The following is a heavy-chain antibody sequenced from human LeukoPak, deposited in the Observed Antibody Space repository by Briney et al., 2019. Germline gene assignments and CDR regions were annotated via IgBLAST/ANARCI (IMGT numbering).Heavy chain of an antibody. Sequence: SQTLSLTCAISGDSVSSNSAAWNWIRQSPSRGLEWLGSTYYRSKWYNDYAVSVKSRITINPDTSKNQFSLQLNSVTPEDTAVYYCARESSIAVAVPDAFDIWGQGTMVTVSS. D-gene: IGHD6-19*01. CDR1: GDSVSSNSAA. V-gene: IGHV6-1*01. CDR2: TYYRSKWYN. CDR3: ARESSIAVAVPDAFDI. J-gene: IGHJ3*02.